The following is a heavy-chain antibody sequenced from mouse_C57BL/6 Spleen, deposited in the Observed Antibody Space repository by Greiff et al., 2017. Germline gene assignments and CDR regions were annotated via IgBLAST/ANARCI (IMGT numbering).Heavy chain of an antibody. CDR1: GYTFTSSW. CDR3: APAYYYGSRETFDY. V-gene: IGHV1-64*01. Sequence: QVQLQQPGAELVKPGASVKLSCKASGYTFTSSWMHWVKQRPGQGLEWIGMIHPNSGSTNYNEKFKSKATLTVDKSSSTAYMQLSSLTSEDSAVYYCAPAYYYGSRETFDYWGQGTTLTVSS. CDR2: IHPNSGST. J-gene: IGHJ2*01. D-gene: IGHD1-1*01.